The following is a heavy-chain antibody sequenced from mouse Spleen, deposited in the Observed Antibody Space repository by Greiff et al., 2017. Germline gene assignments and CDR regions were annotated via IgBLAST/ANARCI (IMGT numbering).Heavy chain of an antibody. V-gene: IGHV1S29*02. D-gene: IGHD3-2*01. Sequence: EVKLMESGPELVKPGASVKISCKASGYTFTDYNMHWVKQSHGESLEWIGYIYPYNGGTGYNQKFKSKATLTVDNSSSTAYMELRSLTSEDSAVYYCARSRKKETAWFAYWGQGTLVTVSA. J-gene: IGHJ3*01. CDR3: ARSRKKETAWFAY. CDR1: GYTFTDYN. CDR2: IYPYNGGT.